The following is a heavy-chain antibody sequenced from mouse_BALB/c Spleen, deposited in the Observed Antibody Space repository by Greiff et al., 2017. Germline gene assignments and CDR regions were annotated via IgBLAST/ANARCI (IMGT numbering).Heavy chain of an antibody. Sequence: QVQLKQSGPGLVAPSQSLSITCTVSGFSLTSYGVHWVRQPPGKGLEWLGVIWAGGSTNYNSALMSRLSISKDNSKSQVFLKMNSLQTDATAMYYGARGLSRYPEAMDYWGQGTSVTVSS. V-gene: IGHV2-9*02. J-gene: IGHJ4*01. CDR2: IWAGGST. D-gene: IGHD2-14*01. CDR1: GFSLTSYG. CDR3: ARGLSRYPEAMDY.